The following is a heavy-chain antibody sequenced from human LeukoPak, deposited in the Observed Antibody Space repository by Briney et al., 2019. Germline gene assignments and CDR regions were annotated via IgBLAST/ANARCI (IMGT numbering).Heavy chain of an antibody. J-gene: IGHJ5*02. Sequence: ALVKVSCKASGGTFSSYAISWVRQAPGQGLEWMGGIIPIFGTANYAQKFQGRVTITTDESTSTAYMELSSLRSEDTAVYYCARESCTNGVCYVWFDPWGQGTLVTVSS. D-gene: IGHD2-8*01. CDR3: ARESCTNGVCYVWFDP. CDR1: GGTFSSYA. CDR2: IIPIFGTA. V-gene: IGHV1-69*05.